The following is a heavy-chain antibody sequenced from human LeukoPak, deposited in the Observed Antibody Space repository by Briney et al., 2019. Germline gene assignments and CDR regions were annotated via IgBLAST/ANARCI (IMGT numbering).Heavy chain of an antibody. CDR3: ARGMATVTGPFDS. Sequence: GGSLRLSCAASGFTFSSYWMHWVRQAPGKGLMRVSRINIGVSDTLYADSVKGRFTISRDNAKNTLYLQMNSLRAEDTAVYYCARGMATVTGPFDSWGQGTLVTASS. CDR1: GFTFSSYW. J-gene: IGHJ4*02. D-gene: IGHD4-17*01. CDR2: INIGVSDT. V-gene: IGHV3-74*01.